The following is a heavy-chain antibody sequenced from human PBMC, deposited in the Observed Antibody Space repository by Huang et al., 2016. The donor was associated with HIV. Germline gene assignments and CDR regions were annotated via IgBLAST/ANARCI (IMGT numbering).Heavy chain of an antibody. CDR2: MNPKSGNV. CDR1: GYTFTNYD. Sequence: QIQLAQSGAEVKKPGASVKVFCKASGYTFTNYDINWVRQASGQGLEWMGWMNPKSGNVGYTKKFQGRVAILRNSSINTSYLEVTSLTSEDMAVYYCARGFGINYNHEAFDVWGQGTMVTVSS. D-gene: IGHD3-10*01. J-gene: IGHJ3*01. V-gene: IGHV1-8*01. CDR3: ARGFGINYNHEAFDV.